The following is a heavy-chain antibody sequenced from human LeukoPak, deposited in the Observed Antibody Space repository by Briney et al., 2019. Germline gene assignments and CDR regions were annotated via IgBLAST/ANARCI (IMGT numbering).Heavy chain of an antibody. Sequence: SETLSLTCTVSGGSISSYYWSWIRQPPGKGLEWIGYIYYSGSTNYNPSLNIRVPISVDTSKNQFSLKLISVTAADTAVYYCARVGPYYDFWSGYNYYYGMDVWGQGTTVTVSS. J-gene: IGHJ6*02. D-gene: IGHD3-3*01. V-gene: IGHV4-59*01. CDR1: GGSISSYY. CDR3: ARVGPYYDFWSGYNYYYGMDV. CDR2: IYYSGST.